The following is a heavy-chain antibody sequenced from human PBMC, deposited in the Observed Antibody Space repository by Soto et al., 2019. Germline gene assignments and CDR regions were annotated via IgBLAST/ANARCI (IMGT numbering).Heavy chain of an antibody. CDR2: ISSAGNT. J-gene: IGHJ4*01. CDR3: ARGSLY. V-gene: IGHV3-66*01. CDR1: GFAVSKNY. Sequence: GGSLRLSCAASGFAVSKNYMNWVRQAPGKGLEWVSLISSAGNTYYADSVKGRFIISRDNSKNTLYLQMNSLRADDTAVYYCARGSLYWGQGTLVTSPQ.